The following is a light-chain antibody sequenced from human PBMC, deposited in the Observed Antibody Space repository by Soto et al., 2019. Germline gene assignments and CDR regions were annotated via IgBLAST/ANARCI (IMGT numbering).Light chain of an antibody. CDR2: GAS. CDR1: QSVSSSY. Sequence: EIVLTQSPGTLSLSPGERATLSCRASQSVSSSYLAWYQQKPGQAPRLLIYGASSRATGIPDRFSGSGSGTEFTLTISRLEPEDLAVYYCQQYGSSPHFGQGTRLEIK. CDR3: QQYGSSPH. J-gene: IGKJ5*01. V-gene: IGKV3-20*01.